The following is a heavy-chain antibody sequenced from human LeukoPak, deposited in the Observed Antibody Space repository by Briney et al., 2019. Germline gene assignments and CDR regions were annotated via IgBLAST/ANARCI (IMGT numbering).Heavy chain of an antibody. CDR1: GFTFSSYA. CDR2: IPYDGSNK. CDR3: ARETGSAVGSTDFDY. D-gene: IGHD4-17*01. J-gene: IGHJ4*02. V-gene: IGHV3-30-3*01. Sequence: PGGSLRLSCAASGFTFSSYAMHWVRQAPGKGLEWVAVIPYDGSNKYYADSVKGRFTISRDNSKNTLYLQMNSLRAEDTAVYYCARETGSAVGSTDFDYWGQGTLVTVSS.